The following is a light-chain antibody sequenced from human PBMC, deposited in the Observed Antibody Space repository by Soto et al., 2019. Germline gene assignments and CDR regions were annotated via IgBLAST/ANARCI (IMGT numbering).Light chain of an antibody. CDR3: VHAFNSTWT. J-gene: IGKJ2*01. Sequence: AIQMTQSPSSLSASVGDRVTITCRASQGIRNDLGWYQQKPGKAPKLLIYSASSLQSGVPSRFSGSGSGTDFAMSMRALQPEVSGIDCFVHAFNSTWTFGWGTKVDIK. V-gene: IGKV1-6*01. CDR2: SAS. CDR1: QGIRND.